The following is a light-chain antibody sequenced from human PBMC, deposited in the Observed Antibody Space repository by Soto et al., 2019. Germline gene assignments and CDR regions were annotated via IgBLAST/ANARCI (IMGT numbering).Light chain of an antibody. CDR3: QQYGYSPNT. J-gene: IGKJ2*01. V-gene: IGKV3-20*01. CDR1: RSINSRY. Sequence: EIILTQSPDTLSLSLGERATLSCRASRSINSRYLAWYQQKHGQAPRLLIYAASSRATGIPYRFSGSGSGTDFTLTITRLEPEDFAVYYCQQYGYSPNTFGQGTNLEIK. CDR2: AAS.